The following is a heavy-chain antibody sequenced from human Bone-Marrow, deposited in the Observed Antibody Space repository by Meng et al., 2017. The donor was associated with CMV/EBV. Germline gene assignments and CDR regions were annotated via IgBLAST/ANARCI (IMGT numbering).Heavy chain of an antibody. Sequence: GGSLRLSCAASGFTFSSYEMNWVRQAPGKGLEWVSYISSSGSIIYYADSVKGRFTISRDNAKNSLYLQMNSLRAEDTAVYYCARVPEGSGWSYYYYGMDVWGQGTTVTVSS. V-gene: IGHV3-48*03. CDR3: ARVPEGSGWSYYYYGMDV. J-gene: IGHJ6*02. CDR1: GFTFSSYE. D-gene: IGHD6-19*01. CDR2: ISSSGSII.